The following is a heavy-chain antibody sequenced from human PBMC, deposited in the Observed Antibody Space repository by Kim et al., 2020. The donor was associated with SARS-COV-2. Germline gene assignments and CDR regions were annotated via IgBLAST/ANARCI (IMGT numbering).Heavy chain of an antibody. CDR3: ARVGSSGYYEDY. V-gene: IGHV3-30*04. CDR2: ISYDGSNK. D-gene: IGHD3-22*01. CDR1: GFTFSSYA. J-gene: IGHJ4*02. Sequence: GGSLRLSCAASGFTFSSYAMHWVRQAPGKGLEWVAVISYDGSNKYYADSVKGRFTISRDNSKNTLYLQMNSLRAEDTAVYYCARVGSSGYYEDYWGQGTLVTVSS.